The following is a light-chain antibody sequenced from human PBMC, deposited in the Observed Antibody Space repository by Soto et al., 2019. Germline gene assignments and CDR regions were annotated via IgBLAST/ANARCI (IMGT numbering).Light chain of an antibody. CDR3: QRYNSAPRT. V-gene: IGKV1-27*01. J-gene: IGKJ1*01. CDR1: QGIANY. CDR2: TAS. Sequence: DTQMTQSPSSLSASVGDRVTITCRASQGIANYLAWYQQKPGQPPKLLIYTASTLQSGVPSRFSGGGSGTDFTLTISSLQPEDVATYYCQRYNSAPRTFGQGTKVEIK.